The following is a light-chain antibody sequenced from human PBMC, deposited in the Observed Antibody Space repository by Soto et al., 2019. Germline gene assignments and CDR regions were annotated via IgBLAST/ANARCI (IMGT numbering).Light chain of an antibody. CDR3: CSYAGSYTWV. J-gene: IGLJ3*02. Sequence: QSALTQPHSVSGSPGQSVTISCSGTSSDVGHYNFVSWYRHHPGKAPKLLIYDVTTRPSGVPDRFSGSKSGNTASLTISGLQAEDEADFYCCSYAGSYTWVFGGGTQLTVL. CDR1: SSDVGHYNF. CDR2: DVT. V-gene: IGLV2-11*01.